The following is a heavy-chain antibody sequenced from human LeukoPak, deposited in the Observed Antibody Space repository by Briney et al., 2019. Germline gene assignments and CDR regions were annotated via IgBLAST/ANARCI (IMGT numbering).Heavy chain of an antibody. J-gene: IGHJ4*02. D-gene: IGHD3-22*01. Sequence: PGGSLRLSCAASGFTFSSYGMSWVRQAPGKVLEWVSAISGSGGRTYYADAVKGRFTISRDNARNSLYLQINSLRAEDTAVYYCARDNYDSSGPYYFDSWGQGTLVTVSS. CDR1: GFTFSSYG. V-gene: IGHV3-23*01. CDR3: ARDNYDSSGPYYFDS. CDR2: ISGSGGRT.